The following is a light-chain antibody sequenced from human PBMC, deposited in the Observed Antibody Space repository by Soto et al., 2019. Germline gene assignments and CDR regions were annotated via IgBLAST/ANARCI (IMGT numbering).Light chain of an antibody. J-gene: IGKJ1*01. CDR2: ATS. Sequence: DVQLTQNPSSLSASVGDRVTITGRASQSISSYLNWFQQKSGKAPKVLIYATSGLQSGVPSRFSGSGSGTDFTLTISSLQAEDGTRYCSKQRYTTPRRFGQGT. CDR3: KQRYTTPRR. CDR1: QSISSY. V-gene: IGKV1-39*01.